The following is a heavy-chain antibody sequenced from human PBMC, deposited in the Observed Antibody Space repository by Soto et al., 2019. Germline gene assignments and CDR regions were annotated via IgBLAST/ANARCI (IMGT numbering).Heavy chain of an antibody. CDR3: ARGNHRWLQLWYFDL. CDR1: GGTLSSYT. CDR2: IIPIFGTA. Sequence: QVQLVQSGAEVKKPGSSVTVSCKASGGTLSSYTISWVRQALGQGLEWMGGIIPIFGTANYAQKFQGRVTITADESTSTAYMELSSLRSEDTAVYYCARGNHRWLQLWYFDLWGRGTLVTVSS. V-gene: IGHV1-69*12. D-gene: IGHD5-12*01. J-gene: IGHJ2*01.